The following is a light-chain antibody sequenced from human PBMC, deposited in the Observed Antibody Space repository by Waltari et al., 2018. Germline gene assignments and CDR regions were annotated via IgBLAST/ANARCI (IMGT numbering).Light chain of an antibody. CDR2: EVS. CDR1: QSLLHTDGRTY. Sequence: DIVMTQTPLSLSVTPGQPASISCKTSQSLLHTDGRTYLFWYLQKPGQSPQLLIYEVSKRLSGVPDRFSGSGSGTDFTLKISRVEAEDVGVYYCMQSLQIPITFGQGTRLEIK. CDR3: MQSLQIPIT. J-gene: IGKJ5*01. V-gene: IGKV2D-29*02.